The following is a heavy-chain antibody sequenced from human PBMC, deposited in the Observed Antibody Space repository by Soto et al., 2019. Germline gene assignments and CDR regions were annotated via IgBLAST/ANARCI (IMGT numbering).Heavy chain of an antibody. J-gene: IGHJ6*02. Sequence: EVQLLASGGGLVQPGESLRLSCAASGFTFGNYFMNWVRQAPGKGLEWVSDISSNGGRTHYADSVRGRFTISRDNSRNTLYLQMSILRAEDTALYYCAKDLRWYGMDVWGQGTTVTVSS. V-gene: IGHV3-23*01. D-gene: IGHD6-13*01. CDR2: ISSNGGRT. CDR1: GFTFGNYF. CDR3: AKDLRWYGMDV.